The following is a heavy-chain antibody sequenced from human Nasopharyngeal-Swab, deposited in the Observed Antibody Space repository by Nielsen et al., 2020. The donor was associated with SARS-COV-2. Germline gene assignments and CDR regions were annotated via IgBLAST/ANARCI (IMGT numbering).Heavy chain of an antibody. CDR3: ARNPVDYDYVWGSYRYRTFDY. J-gene: IGHJ4*02. Sequence: SVKVSCKASVGTFSSYAISWVRQAPGQGLDCMGGIIPIFGTANYAQKFQGRVTITADKSTSTAYMELSSLRSEDTAVYYCARNPVDYDYVWGSYRYRTFDYWGQGTLVTVSS. CDR1: VGTFSSYA. V-gene: IGHV1-69*06. D-gene: IGHD3-16*02. CDR2: IIPIFGTA.